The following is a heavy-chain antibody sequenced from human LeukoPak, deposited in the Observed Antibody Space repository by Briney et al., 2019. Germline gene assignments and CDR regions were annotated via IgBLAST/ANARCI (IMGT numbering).Heavy chain of an antibody. Sequence: GGSLRLSCAASGFTFSSYAMSWVRQAPGKGLEWVSAISGSGGSTYYADSVKGRFTISRDNSKNTLYLQMNSLRAEDTAVYYCAKGADPQHYVDTAMRGVYSGYDRLDYWGQGTLVTVSS. CDR1: GFTFSSYA. CDR2: ISGSGGST. CDR3: AKGADPQHYVDTAMRGVYSGYDRLDY. D-gene: IGHD5-12*01. V-gene: IGHV3-23*01. J-gene: IGHJ4*02.